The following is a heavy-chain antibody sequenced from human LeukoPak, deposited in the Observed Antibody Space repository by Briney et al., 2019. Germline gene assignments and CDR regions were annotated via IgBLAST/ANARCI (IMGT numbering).Heavy chain of an antibody. D-gene: IGHD6-13*01. CDR1: GFTFSNYG. J-gene: IGHJ4*02. V-gene: IGHV3-23*01. CDR3: AREPTYTSSWYTTCDY. Sequence: GGTLRLSCAASGFTFSNYGMNWVRQAPGKGLEWVSIISGSGGTTYYADSVKGRFTISRDNSKNTLYLQMNSLRAEDTAVYYCAREPTYTSSWYTTCDYWGQGTLVSVSS. CDR2: ISGSGGTT.